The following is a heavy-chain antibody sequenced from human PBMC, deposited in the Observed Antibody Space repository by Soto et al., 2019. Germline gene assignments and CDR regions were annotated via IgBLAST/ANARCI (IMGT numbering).Heavy chain of an antibody. CDR3: ARDLDAFDT. CDR1: GATVTSNY. Sequence: EVQLVQSGGGLVQPGGSLRLSCAGYGATVTSNYMNWVRQAPGKGLEWVSVIYSGENAYYADSVAGRFTISRDNSKNTLYLQMNSLRVEDTAVYYCARDLDAFDTWGQGTTVIVSS. V-gene: IGHV3-53*01. J-gene: IGHJ3*02. CDR2: IYSGENA.